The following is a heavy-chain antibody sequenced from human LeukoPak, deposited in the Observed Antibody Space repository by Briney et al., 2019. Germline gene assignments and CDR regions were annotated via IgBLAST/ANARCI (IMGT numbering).Heavy chain of an antibody. J-gene: IGHJ4*02. CDR1: GASISSGNYY. V-gene: IGHV4-61*02. CDR2: IYPSGNT. Sequence: SETLSLTCTVSGASISSGNYYWSWIRQPAGKELEWIGRIYPSGNTDYNPSLKSRVTMSLDTSKNQFSLKLSSVTAADTAVYYCARGLKLIPYYFDYWGQGTLVTVSS. D-gene: IGHD4-11*01. CDR3: ARGLKLIPYYFDY.